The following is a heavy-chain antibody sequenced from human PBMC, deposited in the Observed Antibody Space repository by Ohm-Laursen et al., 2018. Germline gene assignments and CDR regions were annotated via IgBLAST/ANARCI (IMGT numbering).Heavy chain of an antibody. Sequence: SETLSLTCAVYGGSFSGYYWSWIRQPPGKGLEWIGEINHSGSTNYNPSLKSRVTISVDTSKKRFSLRLSSVTAADTATYFCARQPFESSGFQPHFDLWGRGTLVTVSS. CDR1: GGSFSGYY. V-gene: IGHV4-34*01. D-gene: IGHD3-22*01. CDR2: INHSGST. CDR3: ARQPFESSGFQPHFDL. J-gene: IGHJ2*01.